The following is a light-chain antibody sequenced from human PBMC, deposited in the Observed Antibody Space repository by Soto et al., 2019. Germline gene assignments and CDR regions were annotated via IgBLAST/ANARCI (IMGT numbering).Light chain of an antibody. Sequence: QSVLTQPPSVSEAPRQRVTISCSGSRSNVGNNAVNWYQQLPGKAPKLLIYYDDLLPSGVSDRFSGSKSGTSASLAISGLQSEDEADYYCAVCDDSLNGVVFGGGTKLTVL. CDR1: RSNVGNNA. CDR2: YDD. J-gene: IGLJ3*02. V-gene: IGLV1-36*01. CDR3: AVCDDSLNGVV.